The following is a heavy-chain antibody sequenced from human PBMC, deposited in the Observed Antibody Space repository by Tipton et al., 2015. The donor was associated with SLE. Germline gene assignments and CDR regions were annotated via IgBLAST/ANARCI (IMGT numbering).Heavy chain of an antibody. J-gene: IGHJ3*02. Sequence: TLSLTCTVSGASISGGSDYWTWIRQPAGKGLEWIGRVYTAGTTNYNPSLKSRVTISLDKSKNQFSLKLTSVTAADTAVYFCAREWADDAFDIWGRGTRVTVSS. V-gene: IGHV4-61*02. CDR2: VYTAGTT. CDR3: AREWADDAFDI. CDR1: GASISGGSDY.